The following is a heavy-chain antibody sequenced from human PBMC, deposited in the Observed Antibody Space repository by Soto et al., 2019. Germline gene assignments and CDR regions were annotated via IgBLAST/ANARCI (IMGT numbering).Heavy chain of an antibody. D-gene: IGHD2-15*01. J-gene: IGHJ4*02. CDR1: GCSISSYY. V-gene: IGHV4-59*08. CDR3: ARLRLGAATKSFDY. Sequence: PSETLSLTCTVSGCSISSYYWSWIRPPPGKGLEWIGYIYYSGSTNYNPSLKSRVTISVDTSKNQFSLKLSSVTAADTAVYYCARLRLGAATKSFDYWGQGTLVTVSS. CDR2: IYYSGST.